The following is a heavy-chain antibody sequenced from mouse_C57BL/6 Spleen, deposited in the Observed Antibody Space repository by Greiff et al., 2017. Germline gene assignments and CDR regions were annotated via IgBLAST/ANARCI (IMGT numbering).Heavy chain of an antibody. CDR1: GYTFTSYW. D-gene: IGHD2-3*01. CDR2: IYPGSGST. CDR3: ARGDYDGYYNYAMDY. Sequence: QVHVKQPGAELVKPGASVKMSCKASGYTFTSYWITWVKQRPGQGLEWIGDIYPGSGSTNYNEKFKSKATLTVDTSSSTAYMQLSSLTSEDSAVYYCARGDYDGYYNYAMDYWGQGTSVTVSS. V-gene: IGHV1-55*01. J-gene: IGHJ4*01.